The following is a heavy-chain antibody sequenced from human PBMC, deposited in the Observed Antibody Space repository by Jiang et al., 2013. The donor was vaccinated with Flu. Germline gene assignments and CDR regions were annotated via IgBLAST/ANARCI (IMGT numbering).Heavy chain of an antibody. CDR3: ARRGGIKYYYGSDAFDI. Sequence: WIRQPPGKGLEWIGSIYYSGSTYXNPSLKSRVTISVDTSKNQFSLKLSSVTAADTAVYYCARRGGIKYYYGSDAFDIWGQGTMVTVSS. V-gene: IGHV4-39*01. D-gene: IGHD3-10*01. J-gene: IGHJ3*02. CDR2: IYYSGST.